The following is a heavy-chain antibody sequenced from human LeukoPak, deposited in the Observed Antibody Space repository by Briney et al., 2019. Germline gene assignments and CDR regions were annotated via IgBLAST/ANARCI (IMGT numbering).Heavy chain of an antibody. CDR3: ATISSSWTEYFQH. D-gene: IGHD6-13*01. V-gene: IGHV4-39*01. J-gene: IGHJ1*01. Sequence: PSETLSLTCTVSGGSISSSGYYWGWIRQPPGKGLEWIGAIYYSGSTYYNPSLKSRVAISVDTSKHQLSLRLSSVTAADTAVYYCATISSSWTEYFQHWGQGTLVTVSS. CDR2: IYYSGST. CDR1: GGSISSSGYY.